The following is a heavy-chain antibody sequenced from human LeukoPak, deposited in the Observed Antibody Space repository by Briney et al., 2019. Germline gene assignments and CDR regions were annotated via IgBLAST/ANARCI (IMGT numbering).Heavy chain of an antibody. CDR3: ARAPYYYDSSGSPPDWFDP. CDR2: IYYSGST. CDR1: GGSISSYY. V-gene: IGHV4-59*08. D-gene: IGHD3-22*01. Sequence: PSETLSLTCTVSGGSISSYYWSWIRQPPGKGLEWIGYIYYSGSTNYNPSLKSRVTISVDTSKNQFSLKLSSVTAADTAAYYCARAPYYYDSSGSPPDWFDPWGQGTLVTVSS. J-gene: IGHJ5*02.